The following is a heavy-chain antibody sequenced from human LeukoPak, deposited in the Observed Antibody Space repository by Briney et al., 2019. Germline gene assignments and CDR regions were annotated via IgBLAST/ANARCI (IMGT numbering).Heavy chain of an antibody. CDR1: GFDFSNHG. CDR2: ISGSGANT. Sequence: GGSLRLSCAASGFDFSNHGMSWVRQAPGKGLEWVSSISGSGANTHYADSVKGRLTVSRDNSKNTLFLQLNSLSAEDTAVYYCAKRSGSGFYYFDSRGQGTLVTVSS. D-gene: IGHD6-19*01. V-gene: IGHV3-23*01. CDR3: AKRSGSGFYYFDS. J-gene: IGHJ4*02.